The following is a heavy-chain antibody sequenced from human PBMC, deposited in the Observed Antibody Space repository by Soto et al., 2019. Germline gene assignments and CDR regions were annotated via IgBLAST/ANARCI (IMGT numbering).Heavy chain of an antibody. Sequence: PSETLSLTCTVSGGSISSSSYYWCWIRHPPWKGLDWIGSIYYSGSTYYNPSLKSRVTISVDTSKNQFSLKLSSVTAADTAVYYCARVARYDFWSGYYTGWFDPWGQGTLVTVSS. CDR3: ARVARYDFWSGYYTGWFDP. J-gene: IGHJ5*02. V-gene: IGHV4-39*01. CDR2: IYYSGST. CDR1: GGSISSSSYY. D-gene: IGHD3-3*01.